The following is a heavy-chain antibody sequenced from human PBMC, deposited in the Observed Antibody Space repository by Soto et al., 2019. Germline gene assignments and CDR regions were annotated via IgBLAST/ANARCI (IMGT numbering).Heavy chain of an antibody. Sequence: DSVKVSCKVSGYTLTELSIHWVRQAPGKGLEWMGGFDPEDGETIYAQKFQGRVTMTEDTSTDTAYMELSSLRSEDTAVYYCATSLGPRGPFDYWGQGTLVTVSS. CDR1: GYTLTELS. J-gene: IGHJ4*02. D-gene: IGHD1-26*01. V-gene: IGHV1-24*01. CDR3: ATSLGPRGPFDY. CDR2: FDPEDGET.